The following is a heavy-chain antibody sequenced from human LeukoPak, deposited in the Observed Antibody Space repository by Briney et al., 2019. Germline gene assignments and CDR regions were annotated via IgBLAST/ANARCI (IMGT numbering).Heavy chain of an antibody. J-gene: IGHJ4*02. Sequence: TSETLSLTCAVYGGSFSGYYWSWIRQPPGKGLEWTGEINHSGSTNYNPSLKSRVTISVDTSKNQFSLKLSSVTAADTAVYYCARRGYGGRSTIAYYYDSSGYYGYWGQGTLVTVSS. CDR1: GGSFSGYY. D-gene: IGHD3-22*01. CDR2: INHSGST. CDR3: ARRGYGGRSTIAYYYDSSGYYGY. V-gene: IGHV4-34*01.